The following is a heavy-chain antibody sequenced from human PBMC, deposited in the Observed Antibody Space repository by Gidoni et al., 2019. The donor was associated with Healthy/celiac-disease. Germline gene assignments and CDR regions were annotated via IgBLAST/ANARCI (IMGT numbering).Heavy chain of an antibody. CDR3: ARGYDFWSGSPTSDAFDI. CDR2: SNSDGSST. V-gene: IGHV3-74*01. CDR1: GFPLRSYW. D-gene: IGHD3-3*01. J-gene: IGHJ3*02. Sequence: EVQLVESGGGLVQPGGSLRLSCAAPGFPLRSYWMHGVRQAPGKGLVGVTRSNSDGSSTSYADSVKGRITISRDNAKNTLYLQMNSLRAEDTAVYYCARGYDFWSGSPTSDAFDIWGQGTMVTVSS.